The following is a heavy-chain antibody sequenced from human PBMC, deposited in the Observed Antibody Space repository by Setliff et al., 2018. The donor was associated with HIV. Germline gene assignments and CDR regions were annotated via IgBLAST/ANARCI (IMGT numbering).Heavy chain of an antibody. V-gene: IGHV3-30-3*01. CDR2: ISYDGSNK. CDR3: AKGYCSGGSCYYYYGMDV. CDR1: GFTFSSYA. D-gene: IGHD2-15*01. J-gene: IGHJ6*02. Sequence: GGSLRLSCAASGFTFSSYAMHWVRQAPGKGLEWVAVISYDGSNKYYADSVKGRFTISSDNSKNTLYLQMNSLRAEDTAVYYCAKGYCSGGSCYYYYGMDVWGQGTTVTVSS.